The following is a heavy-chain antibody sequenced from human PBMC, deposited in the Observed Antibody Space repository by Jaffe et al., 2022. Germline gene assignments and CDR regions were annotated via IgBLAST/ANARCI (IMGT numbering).Heavy chain of an antibody. D-gene: IGHD2-15*01. J-gene: IGHJ5*02. V-gene: IGHV1-2*06. CDR2: INPNSGGT. CDR1: GYTFTGYY. Sequence: QVQLVQSGAEVKKPGASVKVSCKASGYTFTGYYMHWVRQAPGQGLEWMGRINPNSGGTDYAQKFQGRVTMTRDTSISTAYMELSRLRSDDTAIFYCARDPADTLWFDPWGQGTLVTVSS. CDR3: ARDPADTLWFDP.